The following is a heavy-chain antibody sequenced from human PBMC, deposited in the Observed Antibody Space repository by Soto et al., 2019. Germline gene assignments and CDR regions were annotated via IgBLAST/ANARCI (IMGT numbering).Heavy chain of an antibody. CDR1: GFTFSSYA. Sequence: GGSLRLSCAASGFTFSSYAMSWVRQAPGKGLEWVSAISGSGGSTYYADSVKGRFTISRDNSKNTLYLQMNSLRAEDTAVYYCAKDLEYSGSYNDAFDIWGQGTMVTVSS. CDR3: AKDLEYSGSYNDAFDI. CDR2: ISGSGGST. J-gene: IGHJ3*02. V-gene: IGHV3-23*01. D-gene: IGHD1-26*01.